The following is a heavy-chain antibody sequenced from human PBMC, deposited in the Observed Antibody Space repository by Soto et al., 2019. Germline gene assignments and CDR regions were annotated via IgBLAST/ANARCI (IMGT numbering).Heavy chain of an antibody. CDR2: IIPIFGTA. J-gene: IGHJ5*02. D-gene: IGHD3-3*01. CDR1: GGTFSSYA. CDR3: ARNYDFWSGLDNWFDP. V-gene: IGHV1-69*13. Sequence: SVKVSWKASGGTFSSYAISWVRQAPGQGLEWMGGIIPIFGTANYAQKFQGRVTITADESTSTAYMELSSLRSEDTAVYYCARNYDFWSGLDNWFDPWGQGTLVTVSS.